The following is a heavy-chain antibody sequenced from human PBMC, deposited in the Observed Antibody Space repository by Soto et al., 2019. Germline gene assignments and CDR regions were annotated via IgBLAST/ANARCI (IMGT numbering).Heavy chain of an antibody. D-gene: IGHD1-1*01. CDR3: ARHVSGTTLDY. CDR2: IYYSGST. CDR1: GGSISSYY. V-gene: IGHV4-59*08. Sequence: PSETLSLTCTVSGGSISSYYWSWIRQPPGKGLEWIGYIYYSGSTNYNPSLKSRVTISVDTSKNQFSLKLSSVTAADTAVYYCARHVSGTTLDYWGQGTLVTVSS. J-gene: IGHJ4*02.